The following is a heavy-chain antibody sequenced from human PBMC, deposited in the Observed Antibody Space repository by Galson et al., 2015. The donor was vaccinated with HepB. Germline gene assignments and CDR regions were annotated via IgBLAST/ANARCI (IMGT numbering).Heavy chain of an antibody. D-gene: IGHD4-17*01. J-gene: IGHJ3*02. CDR1: GGTFSSYA. Sequence: SVKVSCKASGGTFSSYAISWVRQAPGQGLEWMGRIIPILGIANYAQKFQGRVTITADKSTSTAYMELSSLRSEDTAVYYCARLWDYGDHNDAFDIWGQGTMVTVSS. CDR3: ARLWDYGDHNDAFDI. V-gene: IGHV1-69*04. CDR2: IIPILGIA.